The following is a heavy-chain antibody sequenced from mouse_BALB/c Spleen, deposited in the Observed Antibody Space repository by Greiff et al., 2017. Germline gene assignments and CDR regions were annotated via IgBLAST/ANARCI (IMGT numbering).Heavy chain of an antibody. D-gene: IGHD3-1*01. J-gene: IGHJ3*01. V-gene: IGHV5-4*02. CDR1: GFTFSDYY. CDR3: ARDRELAY. Sequence: DVMLVESGGGLVKPGGSLKLSCAASGFTFSDYYMYWVRQTPEKRLEWVATISDGGSYTYYPDSVKGRFTISRDNAKNNLYLQMSSLKSEDTAMYYCARDRELAYWGQGTLVTVSA. CDR2: ISDGGSYT.